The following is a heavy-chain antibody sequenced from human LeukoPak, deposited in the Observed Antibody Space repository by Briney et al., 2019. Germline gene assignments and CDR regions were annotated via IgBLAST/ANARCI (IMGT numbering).Heavy chain of an antibody. Sequence: PAGRSLRLSCAASGFTFDGYAMHWVRQAPGKGLEWVSGISWNSGSMGYADSVKGRFTISRDNAKNSLYLQMNSLRAEDTALYYCAKGGHALDYWGQGTLVTVSS. D-gene: IGHD2-8*01. CDR2: ISWNSGSM. CDR1: GFTFDGYA. J-gene: IGHJ4*02. CDR3: AKGGHALDY. V-gene: IGHV3-9*01.